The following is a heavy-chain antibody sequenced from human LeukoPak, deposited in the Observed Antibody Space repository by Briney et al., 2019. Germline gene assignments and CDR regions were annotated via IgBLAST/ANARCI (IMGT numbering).Heavy chain of an antibody. D-gene: IGHD1-1*01. Sequence: SETLSLTCAVYGGSFSGYYWSWIRQPPGKGLEWIGEINHSGSTNYNPSLKSRVTISVDTSKNQFSLKLSSVTAADTAVYYCAREGTIQGFFDYWGQGTLVTVSS. CDR1: GGSFSGYY. V-gene: IGHV4-34*01. CDR3: AREGTIQGFFDY. CDR2: INHSGST. J-gene: IGHJ4*02.